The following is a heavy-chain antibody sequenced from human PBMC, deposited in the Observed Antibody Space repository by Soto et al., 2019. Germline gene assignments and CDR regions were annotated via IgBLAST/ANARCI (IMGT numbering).Heavy chain of an antibody. Sequence: SETLSLTCTVSGGSISSSRCHWGWIRQPPGKGLEWIASIKYSGTTFYNPSLKSRVTLSVDKSKNQFSLKLSSVTAADTAVYYCARTIQAAAAPFDYWGQGTLVTVSS. J-gene: IGHJ4*02. CDR3: ARTIQAAAAPFDY. CDR1: GGSISSSRCH. CDR2: IKYSGTT. D-gene: IGHD6-13*01. V-gene: IGHV4-39*07.